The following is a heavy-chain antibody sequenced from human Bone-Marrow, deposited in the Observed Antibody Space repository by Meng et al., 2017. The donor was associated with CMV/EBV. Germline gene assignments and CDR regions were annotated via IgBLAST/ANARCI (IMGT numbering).Heavy chain of an antibody. Sequence: GESLKISCAASGFTVSSNYMSWVRQAPGKGLECVSVIYSGGSTYYADSVKGRFTISRDNSKNTLYLQMNSLRAEDTAVYYCARDLAPYYYGSGSYYRTNWFDPWGQGTLVTVSS. V-gene: IGHV3-66*02. D-gene: IGHD3-10*01. J-gene: IGHJ5*02. CDR2: IYSGGST. CDR1: GFTVSSNY. CDR3: ARDLAPYYYGSGSYYRTNWFDP.